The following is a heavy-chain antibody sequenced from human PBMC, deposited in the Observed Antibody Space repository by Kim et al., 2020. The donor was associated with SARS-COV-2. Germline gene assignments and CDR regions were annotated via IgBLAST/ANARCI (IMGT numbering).Heavy chain of an antibody. Sequence: GGALRLSCAASGFTFSNYAIHWVRQAPGKGLEYVSAISVYGGNTYYADSVKGRFIVSIDNSKNTLHLQMGSLRVEDMAIYYSARGIPVAGSRGYFDYWG. D-gene: IGHD6-19*01. V-gene: IGHV3-64*02. J-gene: IGHJ4*01. CDR1: GFTFSNYA. CDR3: ARGIPVAGSRGYFDY. CDR2: ISVYGGNT.